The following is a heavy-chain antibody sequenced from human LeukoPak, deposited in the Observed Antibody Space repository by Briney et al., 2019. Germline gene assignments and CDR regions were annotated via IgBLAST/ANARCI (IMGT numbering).Heavy chain of an antibody. D-gene: IGHD7-27*01. CDR1: GGSISSYY. J-gene: IGHJ3*02. CDR3: ASGTGDRAFEI. Sequence: SETLSLTCTVSGGSISSYYWGWIRQPPGKGLEWIGSIYYSGSTYYNPSLKSRVTISVDTSKNQFSLKLSSVTAADTAVYYCASGTGDRAFEIWGQGTMVTVSS. CDR2: IYYSGST. V-gene: IGHV4-39*01.